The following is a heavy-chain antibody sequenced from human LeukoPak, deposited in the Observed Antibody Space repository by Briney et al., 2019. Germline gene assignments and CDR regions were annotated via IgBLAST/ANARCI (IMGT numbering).Heavy chain of an antibody. CDR3: ARDPGYSYSFDI. J-gene: IGHJ3*02. CDR1: GYTFTAHY. CDR2: INPSSGDT. Sequence: ASVKVSCKASGYTFTAHYMHWVRQAPGQGLEWMGRINPSSGDTEYGQRFQGRVTLTRDTSSSTANMELRRLRSDDTAVYYCARDPGYSYSFDIWGQGTVVIVSS. D-gene: IGHD2-21*01. V-gene: IGHV1-2*06.